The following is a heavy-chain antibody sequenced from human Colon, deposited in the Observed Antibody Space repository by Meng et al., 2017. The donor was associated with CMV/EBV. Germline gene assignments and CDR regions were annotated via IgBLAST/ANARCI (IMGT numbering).Heavy chain of an antibody. J-gene: IGHJ5*02. CDR1: GFTVSSNY. CDR2: IKQDGSEK. V-gene: IGHV3-7*01. Sequence: GESLKISCAASGFTVSSNYMSWVRQAPGKGLEWVANIKQDGSEKHYVDSVKGRFTISRDNAKNLLYLQMNSLRADDTAVYYCARRSVVIPAATPFDPWGQGTLVTVSS. D-gene: IGHD2-2*01. CDR3: ARRSVVIPAATPFDP.